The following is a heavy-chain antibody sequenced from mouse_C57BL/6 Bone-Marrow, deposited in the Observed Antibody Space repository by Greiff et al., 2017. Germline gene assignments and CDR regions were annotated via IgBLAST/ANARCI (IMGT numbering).Heavy chain of an antibody. CDR3: AKTQSYGCSDGGYAMDY. V-gene: IGHV1-52*01. CDR1: GYTFTSYW. J-gene: IGHJ4*01. Sequence: QVQLQQPGAELVRPGSSVKLSCTASGYTFTSYWMHWVKQRPIQGLEWIGNIDPSDSETHYNQKFKDKATLTVDKSSSTAYMQHSSLTTEDSADYDCAKTQSYGCSDGGYAMDYWGRGTSVTVSA. CDR2: IDPSDSET. D-gene: IGHD1-1*01.